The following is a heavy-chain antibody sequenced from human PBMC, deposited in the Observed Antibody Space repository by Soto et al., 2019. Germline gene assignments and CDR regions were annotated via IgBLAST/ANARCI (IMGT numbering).Heavy chain of an antibody. V-gene: IGHV3-11*01. CDR2: ISSSGSTI. J-gene: IGHJ4*02. CDR3: ARVGSSSWYRRVGYYFDY. D-gene: IGHD6-13*01. Sequence: PGGSLRLSCAASGFTFSDYYMSWIRQAPGKGLEWVSYISSSGSTIYYADSVKGRFTISRDNAKNSLYLQMNSLRAEDTAVYYCARVGSSSWYRRVGYYFDYWGRGTLVTVSS. CDR1: GFTFSDYY.